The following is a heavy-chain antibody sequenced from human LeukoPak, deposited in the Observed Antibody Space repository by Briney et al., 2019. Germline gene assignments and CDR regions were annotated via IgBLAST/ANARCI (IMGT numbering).Heavy chain of an antibody. J-gene: IGHJ4*02. CDR3: AKEGYARPIYYFDY. V-gene: IGHV3-33*06. CDR2: IWYDGSNK. CDR1: GFTFSSYG. D-gene: IGHD5-12*01. Sequence: GGSLRLSCAASGFTFSSYGMHWVRQAPGKGLEWVAVIWYDGSNKYYADSVKGRFTISRDNSKNTLYLQMNSLRAEDTAVYYCAKEGYARPIYYFDYWGQGTLVTVSS.